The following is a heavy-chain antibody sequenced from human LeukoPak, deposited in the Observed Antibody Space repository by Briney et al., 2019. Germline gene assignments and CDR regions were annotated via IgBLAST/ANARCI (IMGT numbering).Heavy chain of an antibody. Sequence: GGSLRLSCAASGFTFSDYYMSWIRQAPGKGLEWVSYISSSGSTIYYADSVKGRFTISRDNAKNSLYLQMNSLRAEDTAVYYCAREYCSGGSCYSFSFVYWGQGTLVTVSS. V-gene: IGHV3-11*01. CDR3: AREYCSGGSCYSFSFVY. CDR2: ISSSGSTI. J-gene: IGHJ4*02. D-gene: IGHD2-15*01. CDR1: GFTFSDYY.